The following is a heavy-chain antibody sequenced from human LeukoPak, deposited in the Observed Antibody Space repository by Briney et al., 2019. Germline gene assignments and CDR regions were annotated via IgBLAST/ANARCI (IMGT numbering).Heavy chain of an antibody. CDR2: MNPKSGNT. D-gene: IGHD2-2*01. V-gene: IGHV1-8*01. CDR3: GRKIASTRLGVRYYYMDV. Sequence: ASVKVSCKASGYTFISYDIVWLRQATGQGLEWMGYMNPKSGNTDYVQNFQGRVTMTRDTSITTAYMELSGLRSEDTAVYYCGRKIASTRLGVRYYYMDVWGEGTTVTISS. CDR1: GYTFISYD. J-gene: IGHJ6*03.